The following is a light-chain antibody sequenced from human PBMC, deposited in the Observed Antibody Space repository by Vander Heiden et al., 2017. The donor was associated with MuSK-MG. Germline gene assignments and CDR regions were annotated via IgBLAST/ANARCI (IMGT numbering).Light chain of an antibody. CDR3: LQRNYWHPQYT. Sequence: EIVLTQSPSTLSFSPGERATLSGSASQSVSRYSAWYHQKPCQAPRLLIYDASNRAKGIEDRFSGSGYGTDFTLTISSREPEDFEVYYCLQRNYWHPQYTFGQGTKLDIK. J-gene: IGKJ2*01. CDR1: QSVSRY. CDR2: DAS. V-gene: IGKV3D-11*02.